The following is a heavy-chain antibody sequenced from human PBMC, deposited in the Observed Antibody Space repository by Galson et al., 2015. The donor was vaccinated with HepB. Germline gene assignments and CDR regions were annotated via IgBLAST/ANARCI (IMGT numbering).Heavy chain of an antibody. CDR2: FYPADSDS. D-gene: IGHD2-15*01. J-gene: IGHJ3*02. CDR1: GFSFGNFW. Sequence: QSGAEVKKPGESLKISCKGFGFSFGNFWIGWVRQMPGKGLEWMGIFYPADSDSTYSPSFQGHVTISADRSITTAYLQWSSLKASDTAVYYCASRAETYSPDAFDIWGQGTMVTVSS. CDR3: ASRAETYSPDAFDI. V-gene: IGHV5-51*03.